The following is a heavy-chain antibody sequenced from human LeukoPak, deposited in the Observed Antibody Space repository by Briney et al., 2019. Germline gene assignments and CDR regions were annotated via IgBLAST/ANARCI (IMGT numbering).Heavy chain of an antibody. V-gene: IGHV3-11*04. CDR1: GFTFSDYY. D-gene: IGHD3-22*01. CDR3: AREEYDSSGYYSLLY. Sequence: KPGGSLRLSCAASGFTFSDYYMSWIRQAPGKGLEWVSYISSSGSTIYYADSVKGRLTISRDNAKNSLYLQMNSLRAEDTAVYYCAREEYDSSGYYSLLYWGQGTLVTVSS. CDR2: ISSSGSTI. J-gene: IGHJ4*02.